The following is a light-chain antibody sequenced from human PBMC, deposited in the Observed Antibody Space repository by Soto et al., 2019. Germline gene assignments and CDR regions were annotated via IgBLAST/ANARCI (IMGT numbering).Light chain of an antibody. CDR2: EAT. J-gene: IGLJ3*02. Sequence: QSALTQPASVSGSPGQSITISCTGTNNDVGGYDLLSWYQHHPGKAPKLIIYEATKRPSGVSDRFSGSKSGNTATLTISALQAEDEADYSCAAWNDRPYLWVFGGGTKVTVL. CDR1: NNDVGGYDL. V-gene: IGLV2-23*01. CDR3: AAWNDRPYLWV.